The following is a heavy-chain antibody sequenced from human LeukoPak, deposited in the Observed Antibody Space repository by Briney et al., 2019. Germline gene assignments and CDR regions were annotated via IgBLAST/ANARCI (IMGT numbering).Heavy chain of an antibody. Sequence: ASVKVSCEASGYTFTSYGISWVRQAPGQGLEWMGWISAYNGNTNYAQKLQGRVTMTTDTSTSTAYMELRSLRSDDTAVYYCARVYSSGWYMDYWGQGTLVTVSS. CDR1: GYTFTSYG. CDR2: ISAYNGNT. CDR3: ARVYSSGWYMDY. J-gene: IGHJ4*02. V-gene: IGHV1-18*01. D-gene: IGHD6-19*01.